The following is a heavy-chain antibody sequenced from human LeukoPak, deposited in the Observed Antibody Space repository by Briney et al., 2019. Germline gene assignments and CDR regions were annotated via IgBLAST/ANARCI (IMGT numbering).Heavy chain of an antibody. V-gene: IGHV1-46*01. Sequence: ASVKVSCKASGYTFTSYYMHWVRQAPGQGLEWMGIINPSGGSTSYAQKFQGRVTMTRDTSTSTVYMELSSLRSEDTAVYYCARDPLRDGYNRSPWCDYWGQGTPVTVSS. J-gene: IGHJ4*02. D-gene: IGHD5-24*01. CDR3: ARDPLRDGYNRSPWCDY. CDR1: GYTFTSYY. CDR2: INPSGGST.